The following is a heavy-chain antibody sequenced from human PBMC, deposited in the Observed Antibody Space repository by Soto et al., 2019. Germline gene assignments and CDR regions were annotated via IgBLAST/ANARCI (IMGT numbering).Heavy chain of an antibody. D-gene: IGHD2-21*02. J-gene: IGHJ6*02. CDR3: ARDLWGYCGTDCYPLDV. V-gene: IGHV4-59*01. CDR1: GGSISRYY. CDR2: MYNTGST. Sequence: QVQLQESGPGLVKPSETLSLTCTVSGGSISRYYWSWIRQPPGKGLEWIGYMYNTGSTVYNPSFKSRLTISGDTSKHQCSLNLNSVTAADTAVYYCARDLWGYCGTDCYPLDVWGQGTTVTVSS.